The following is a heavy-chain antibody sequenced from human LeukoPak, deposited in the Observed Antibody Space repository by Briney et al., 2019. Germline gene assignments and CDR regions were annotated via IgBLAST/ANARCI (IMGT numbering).Heavy chain of an antibody. D-gene: IGHD3-10*01. V-gene: IGHV4-34*01. Sequence: SETLSLTCAVYGGSFSGYYWSWIRQPPGKGLEWIGEINHSGSTNYNPSLKSRVTISVDTSKNQFSLKLSSVIAADTAVYYCARGPDRHITMVRGVIISGWFDPWGQGTLVTVSS. CDR1: GGSFSGYY. CDR3: ARGPDRHITMVRGVIISGWFDP. CDR2: INHSGST. J-gene: IGHJ5*02.